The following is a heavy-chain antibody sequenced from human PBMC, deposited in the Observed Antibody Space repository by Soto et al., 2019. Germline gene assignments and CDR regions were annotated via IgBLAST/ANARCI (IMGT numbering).Heavy chain of an antibody. CDR2: INPNSGGT. CDR3: ARGLVGATRYHYCGMDV. Sequence: QVQLVQSGAEVKKPGASVKVSCKASGYTFNGYYVHWVRQAPGQGLEWMGWINPNSGGTNSAQKFQGWVTMTRDTSISTAYLELSRLRSDDTAVYYCARGLVGATRYHYCGMDVWGQGTTVTVSS. J-gene: IGHJ6*02. CDR1: GYTFNGYY. V-gene: IGHV1-2*04. D-gene: IGHD1-26*01.